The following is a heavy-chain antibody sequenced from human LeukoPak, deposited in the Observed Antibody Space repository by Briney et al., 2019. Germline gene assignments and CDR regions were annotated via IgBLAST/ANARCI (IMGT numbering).Heavy chain of an antibody. Sequence: ASVKVSCQASGYTFTSYAISWVRQAPGQGVEGMGWISAYNGATKYAQKLQGRVTMTTDTSMSTAYVELRSLRSDDTAVYYCARDRSSSWYYFDYWGQGTLVTVSS. CDR3: ARDRSSSWYYFDY. V-gene: IGHV1-18*01. CDR1: GYTFTSYA. J-gene: IGHJ4*02. D-gene: IGHD6-13*01. CDR2: ISAYNGAT.